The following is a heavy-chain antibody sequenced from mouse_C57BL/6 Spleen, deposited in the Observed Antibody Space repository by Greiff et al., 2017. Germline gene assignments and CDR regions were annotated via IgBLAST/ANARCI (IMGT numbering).Heavy chain of an antibody. J-gene: IGHJ4*01. D-gene: IGHD2-2*01. CDR1: GFTFSNYW. V-gene: IGHV6-3*01. CDR3: TGNGYYYAMDY. Sequence: EVQVVESGGGLVQPGGSMKLSCVASGFTFSNYWMNWVRQSPEKGLEWVAQIRLKSDNYATHYAESVKGRFTISRDDSKSSVYLQMNNLRAEDTGIYYCTGNGYYYAMDYWGQGTSVTVSS. CDR2: IRLKSDNYAT.